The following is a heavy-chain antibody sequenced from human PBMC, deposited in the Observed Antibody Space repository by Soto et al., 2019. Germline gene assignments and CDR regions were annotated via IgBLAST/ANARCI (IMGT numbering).Heavy chain of an antibody. V-gene: IGHV3-33*01. CDR3: ARDIGEGAMGGMDV. CDR2: IWYDGSKK. J-gene: IGHJ6*02. Sequence: QVQLVESGGGVVQPGRSLRLSCAASGFTFNSYGMHWVRQAPGKGLERVAVIWYDGSKKYYADSVKGRFTISRDNSKNTLYLQMNSLRAEDTAVYYCARDIGEGAMGGMDVWGQGTTVTVSS. CDR1: GFTFNSYG. D-gene: IGHD2-2*01.